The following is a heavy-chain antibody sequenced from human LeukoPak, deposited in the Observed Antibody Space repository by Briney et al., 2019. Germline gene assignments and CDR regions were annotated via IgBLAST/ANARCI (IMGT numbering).Heavy chain of an antibody. V-gene: IGHV4-38-2*02. J-gene: IGHJ5*02. D-gene: IGHD3-10*01. CDR1: GYSISSGYY. Sequence: PSETLSLTCTVSGYSISSGYYWGWLRQPPGKGLEWIGSIYHSVSTYYNPSLKSRVTISVDTSKNQFSLKLSSVTAADTAVYYCARGYYYGSGRLNWFDPWGQGTLVTVSS. CDR3: ARGYYYGSGRLNWFDP. CDR2: IYHSVST.